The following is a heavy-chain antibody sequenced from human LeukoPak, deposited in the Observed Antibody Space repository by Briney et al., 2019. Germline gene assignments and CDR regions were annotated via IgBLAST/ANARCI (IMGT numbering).Heavy chain of an antibody. J-gene: IGHJ4*02. CDR3: ARALSYDYVWGSYGY. CDR1: GGSISSSSYY. Sequence: SETLSLTCTVSGGSISSSSYYWGWIRQPPGKGLEWIGYIYYSGSTNYNPSLKSRVTISVDTSKNQFSLKLSSVTAADTAVYYCARALSYDYVWGSYGYWGQGTLVTVSS. CDR2: IYYSGST. D-gene: IGHD3-16*01. V-gene: IGHV4-61*05.